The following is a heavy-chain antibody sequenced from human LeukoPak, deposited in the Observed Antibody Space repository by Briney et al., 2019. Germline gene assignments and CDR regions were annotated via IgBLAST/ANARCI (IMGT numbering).Heavy chain of an antibody. CDR3: AREHDILTAYGMDV. Sequence: ASVKVSCKASGYMFSTYAIHWVRQAPGQRLEYMGWVNAGNGNTKYSQKFQGRIAITRDTSASTAYMELSSLRSEDTAVYYCAREHDILTAYGMDVWGQGTTVTVSS. CDR1: GYMFSTYA. V-gene: IGHV1-3*01. D-gene: IGHD3-9*01. CDR2: VNAGNGNT. J-gene: IGHJ6*02.